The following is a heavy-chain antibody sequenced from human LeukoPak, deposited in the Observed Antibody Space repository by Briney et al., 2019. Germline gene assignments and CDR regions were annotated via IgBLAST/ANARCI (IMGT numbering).Heavy chain of an antibody. Sequence: GESLKVSRQGSGYRFTSYWIGWVRQMPGTGLEWIGMIYPGDSEPRYSPSFQGQVHISADQSLSTTLHEANSLKAPGHARYLCARQGNYFDYWGQGTLLTVSS. CDR3: ARQGNYFDY. V-gene: IGHV5-51*01. CDR1: GYRFTSYW. J-gene: IGHJ4*02. CDR2: IYPGDSEP. D-gene: IGHD6-13*01.